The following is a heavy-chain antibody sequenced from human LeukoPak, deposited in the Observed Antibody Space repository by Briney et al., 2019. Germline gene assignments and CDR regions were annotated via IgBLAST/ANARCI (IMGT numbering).Heavy chain of an antibody. CDR1: GFPFSSYN. Sequence: GGSLRRSCAASGFPFSSYNMNWVRQAPGKGLEWVSYISGSGRTIDYADSVRGRFTISRDNAKDSLYLQMNSLRDEDTAVYYCARDRAWASDIWGQGTMVTVSS. V-gene: IGHV3-48*02. J-gene: IGHJ3*02. D-gene: IGHD3-10*01. CDR3: ARDRAWASDI. CDR2: ISGSGRTI.